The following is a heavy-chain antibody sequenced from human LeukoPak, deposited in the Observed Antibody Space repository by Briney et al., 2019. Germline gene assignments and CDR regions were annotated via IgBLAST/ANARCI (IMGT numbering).Heavy chain of an antibody. J-gene: IGHJ1*01. V-gene: IGHV3-74*01. CDR2: INDDGSFR. CDR3: ARVSGPGMNEYYHL. D-gene: IGHD3-10*01. CDR1: GITFSGAW. Sequence: GGSLRLSCAASGITFSGAWMHGSPQAPGRGRVGVTRINDDGSFRRYANSVKGRFTISRDNAKNTLFLQMDSLRAEDTAVYYCARVSGPGMNEYYHLWGQGTLVTVSS.